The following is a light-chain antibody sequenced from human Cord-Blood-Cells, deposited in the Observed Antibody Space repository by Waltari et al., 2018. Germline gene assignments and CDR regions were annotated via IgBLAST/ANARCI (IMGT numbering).Light chain of an antibody. CDR3: NSRDSSGNHWV. CDR2: GKN. CDR1: SLRSYY. Sequence: SSELTQDPAVSVALGQTVRITCQGDSLRSYYASWYQQKPGQAPVLVIYGKNNRPSWIPDRFSGSSSVNTASLTITGAQAEDEADYYCNSRDSSGNHWVFGGGTKLTVL. J-gene: IGLJ3*02. V-gene: IGLV3-19*01.